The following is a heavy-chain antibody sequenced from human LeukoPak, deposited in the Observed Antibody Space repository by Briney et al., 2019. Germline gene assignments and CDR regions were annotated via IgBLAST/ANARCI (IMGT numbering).Heavy chain of an antibody. D-gene: IGHD3-16*01. J-gene: IGHJ5*02. CDR2: VYYSGST. V-gene: IGHV4-59*01. Sequence: SETLSLTCTVSGGSISSNYWSWIRQPPGKGPEWIGYVYYSGSTNYNPSLKSRATISVDTSQNQFSLKLSSVTAADTAVYYCAKHLTNAYYDMIWFDPWGQGTLVTVSS. CDR1: GGSISSNY. CDR3: AKHLTNAYYDMIWFDP.